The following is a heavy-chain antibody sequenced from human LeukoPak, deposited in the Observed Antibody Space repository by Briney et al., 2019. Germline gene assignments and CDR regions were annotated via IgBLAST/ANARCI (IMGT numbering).Heavy chain of an antibody. V-gene: IGHV1-18*01. D-gene: IGHD3-3*01. CDR3: ARDNAPLSTYYDFWSGYFGWGLDV. CDR1: GYTFTSYG. Sequence: GASVKVSCKASGYTFTSYGISWVRQAPGQGLEGMGWISAYNGNTNYAQKLQGRVTMTTDTSTSTAYMELRSLRSDDTAVYYCARDNAPLSTYYDFWSGYFGWGLDVWGKGTTVTVSS. J-gene: IGHJ6*04. CDR2: ISAYNGNT.